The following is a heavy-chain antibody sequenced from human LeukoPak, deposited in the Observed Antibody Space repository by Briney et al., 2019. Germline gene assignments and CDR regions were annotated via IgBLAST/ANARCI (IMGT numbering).Heavy chain of an antibody. CDR1: GGSISSGSYY. J-gene: IGHJ6*03. Sequence: SETLSLTCTVSGGSISSGSYYWSWIRQPPGKGLEWIGYIYYSGSTNYNPSLKSRVTISVDTSKNQFSLKLSSVTAADTAVYYCARVRGYCSSTSCYDYYYYYMDVWGKGTTVTVSS. CDR2: IYYSGST. V-gene: IGHV4-61*01. D-gene: IGHD2-2*01. CDR3: ARVRGYCSSTSCYDYYYYYMDV.